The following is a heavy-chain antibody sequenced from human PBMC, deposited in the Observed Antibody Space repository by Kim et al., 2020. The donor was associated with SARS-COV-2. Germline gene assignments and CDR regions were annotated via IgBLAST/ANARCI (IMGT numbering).Heavy chain of an antibody. J-gene: IGHJ6*02. Sequence: GGSLRLSCAASGFTFSSYAMSWVRQAPGKGLEWVSAISGSGGSTYYADSVKGRFTISRDNSKNTLYLQMNSLRAEDTAVYYCARRGYDIRSRNDYYYYVTYVWGRGTTLTVS. CDR3: ARRGYDIRSRNDYYYYVTYV. V-gene: IGHV3-23*01. CDR1: GFTFSSYA. CDR2: ISGSGGST. D-gene: IGHD5-12*01.